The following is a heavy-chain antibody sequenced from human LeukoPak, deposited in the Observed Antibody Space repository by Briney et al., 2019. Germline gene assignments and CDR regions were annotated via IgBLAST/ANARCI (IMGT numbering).Heavy chain of an antibody. CDR1: GFTFSSYG. CDR3: AKLFESGTYNNFFHY. V-gene: IGHV3-23*01. J-gene: IGHJ4*02. CDR2: ITATSSST. Sequence: GGSLRLSWAASGFTFSSYGRSWVRQAPGKGREWVSAITATSSSTHDADSGQGRFTISRDNSKNTLYLQMNSLRPEDTAIYYCAKLFESGTYNNFFHYWGQGTLVTVFS. D-gene: IGHD3-10*01.